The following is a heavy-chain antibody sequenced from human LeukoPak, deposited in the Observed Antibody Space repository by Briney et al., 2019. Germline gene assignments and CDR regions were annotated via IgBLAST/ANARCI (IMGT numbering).Heavy chain of an antibody. D-gene: IGHD1-1*01. Sequence: GGSLRLSCAASGFTFSSYAMHWVRQAPGKGLEWVAVISYDGSNKYYADSVKGRFTISRDNSKNTLYLQTNSLRAEDTAVYYCAREGHDSGHFDYWGQGTLVTVSS. CDR1: GFTFSSYA. CDR2: ISYDGSNK. J-gene: IGHJ4*02. V-gene: IGHV3-30*04. CDR3: AREGHDSGHFDY.